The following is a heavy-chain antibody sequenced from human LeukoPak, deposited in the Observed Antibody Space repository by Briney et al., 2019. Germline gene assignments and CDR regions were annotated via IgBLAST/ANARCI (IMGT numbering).Heavy chain of an antibody. V-gene: IGHV3-15*01. CDR1: GFTFSDAW. CDR3: SAGTGRSDFDY. Sequence: PGGSLRLSCAASGFTFSDAWVSWVRQAPGKGLEWIGRIKSETNGGTIDHAAPVNGRFTLSRDDSKHTLDLQMNSLKTEDTGVYYCSAGTGRSDFDYWGQGTLVIVSS. J-gene: IGHJ4*02. D-gene: IGHD1-1*01. CDR2: IKSETNGGTI.